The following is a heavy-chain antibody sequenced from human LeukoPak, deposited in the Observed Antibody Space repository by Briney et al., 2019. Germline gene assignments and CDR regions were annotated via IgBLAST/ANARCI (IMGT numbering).Heavy chain of an antibody. CDR2: IKPNSGDT. CDR1: GYTFTGYY. CDR3: ARVRGCSSTSCYFYLNP. Sequence: ASVKVSCKASGYTFTGYYIHWVRQAPGQGLEWMGWIKPNSGDTNYAQKFQGRVTMTRDTSISTAYMELSRLRSDDTAVYYCARVRGCSSTSCYFYLNPWGQGTLVTVSS. J-gene: IGHJ5*02. D-gene: IGHD2-2*01. V-gene: IGHV1-2*02.